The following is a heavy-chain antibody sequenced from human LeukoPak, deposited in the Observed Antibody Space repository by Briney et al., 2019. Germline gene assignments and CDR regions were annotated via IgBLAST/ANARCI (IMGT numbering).Heavy chain of an antibody. Sequence: ASVKVSCKASGYTFTSYYMHWVRQAPGQGLEWMGIINPSGGGTSYAQKFQGRVTMTRDTSTSTVYMELSSLRSEDTAVYYCARDFGHSSYCSGDSCYPEVDYWGQGTLVTVSS. J-gene: IGHJ4*02. CDR1: GYTFTSYY. D-gene: IGHD2-15*01. CDR3: ARDFGHSSYCSGDSCYPEVDY. CDR2: INPSGGGT. V-gene: IGHV1-46*01.